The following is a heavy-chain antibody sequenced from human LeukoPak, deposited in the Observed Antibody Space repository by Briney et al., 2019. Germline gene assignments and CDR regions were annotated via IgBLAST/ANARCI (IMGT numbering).Heavy chain of an antibody. J-gene: IGHJ4*02. CDR2: IIPILGIA. CDR3: ARDGDYGDSVDY. V-gene: IGHV1-69*04. D-gene: IGHD4-17*01. CDR1: GGTFSSYT. Sequence: GASVKVSCKASGGTFSSYTISWVRQAPGQGLEWMGRIIPILGIANYAQKFQGRVTITADKSTSTAYMELSSLRSEDTAVYYCARDGDYGDSVDYWGQGTLVTISS.